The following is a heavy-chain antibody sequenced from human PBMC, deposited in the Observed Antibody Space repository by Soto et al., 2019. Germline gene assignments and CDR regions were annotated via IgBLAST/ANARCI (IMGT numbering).Heavy chain of an antibody. D-gene: IGHD5-18*01. CDR1: GLTFSDHD. CDR3: ARERGYSYGSGYYYYYGMDV. CDR2: TRNKANSYTT. J-gene: IGHJ6*02. V-gene: IGHV3-72*01. Sequence: VGLKRLSCAASGLTFSDHDMDGVLQDPGKGLEWVGRTRNKANSYTTEYAASVKGRFTISRDDSKNSLYLQMNSLKTEDTAVYYCARERGYSYGSGYYYYYGMDVWGQGTTVTVSS.